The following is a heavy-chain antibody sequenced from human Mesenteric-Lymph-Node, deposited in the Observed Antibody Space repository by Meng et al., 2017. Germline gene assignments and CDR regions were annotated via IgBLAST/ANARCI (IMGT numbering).Heavy chain of an antibody. D-gene: IGHD1-14*01. CDR3: ARAEYYNWFDP. V-gene: IGHV4-30-4*01. Sequence: QVLVQDPGPGLVNPSQSLSLTCTVSGGSMSCGDYFWNWIRQPPGKGLEWIGYIYYSVNTYYNPSLKSRVTISIDTSKNQFSLKLSSVTAADTAVYYCARAEYYNWFDPWGQGTLVTVFS. CDR2: IYYSVNT. J-gene: IGHJ5*02. CDR1: GGSMSCGDYF.